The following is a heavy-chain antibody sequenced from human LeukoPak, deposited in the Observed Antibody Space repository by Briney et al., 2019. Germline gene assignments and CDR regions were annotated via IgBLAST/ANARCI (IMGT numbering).Heavy chain of an antibody. CDR3: ARVCDYCYYFDY. Sequence: SETLSLTCAVYGGSFSGYYWSWIRQPPGKGLEWIGEINHSGSTNYNPSLESRVTISVDTSKNQFSLKLSSVTAADTAVYYCARVCDYCYYFDYWGQGTLVTVSS. CDR1: GGSFSGYY. D-gene: IGHD4-17*01. V-gene: IGHV4-34*01. J-gene: IGHJ4*02. CDR2: INHSGST.